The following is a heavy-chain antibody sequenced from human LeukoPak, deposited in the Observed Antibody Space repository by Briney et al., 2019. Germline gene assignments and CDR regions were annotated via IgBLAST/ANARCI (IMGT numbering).Heavy chain of an antibody. V-gene: IGHV3-21*01. D-gene: IGHD6-13*01. CDR3: ARVALAAAYYFDY. CDR2: ISSSSSYI. J-gene: IGHJ4*02. CDR1: GFTFSSYS. Sequence: PGGSLRLSCVASGFTFSSYSMNWVRQAPGKGLEWVSSISSSSSYIYYADSVKGRFTISRDNAKNSLYLQMNSLRAEDTAVYYCARVALAAAYYFDYWGQGTLVTVSS.